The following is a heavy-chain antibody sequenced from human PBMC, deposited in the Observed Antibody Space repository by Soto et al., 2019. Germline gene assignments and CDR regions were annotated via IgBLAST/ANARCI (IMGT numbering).Heavy chain of an antibody. V-gene: IGHV4-30-4*02. Sequence: SETLSLTCTVSGGSISSGEDYWTWIRQPPGKGLEWIGYISYSGSTHYSPSLKSRVSITVDTSKNQFSLKLTSVTAADTAMYYCARDDSERPATYWGQGTLVTVSS. CDR3: ARDDSERPATY. J-gene: IGHJ4*02. CDR2: ISYSGST. CDR1: GGSISSGEDY. D-gene: IGHD3-10*01.